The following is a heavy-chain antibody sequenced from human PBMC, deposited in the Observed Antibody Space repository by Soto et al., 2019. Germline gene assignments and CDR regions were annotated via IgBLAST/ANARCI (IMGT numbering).Heavy chain of an antibody. CDR2: IYPGDSET. J-gene: IGHJ4*02. CDR1: GYNFTTFW. Sequence: GESLKLSCKGSGYNFTTFWIGWVRQMPGKGLEWMGIIYPGDSETKYSPDFEGQVTISADRSTNTAYLQWRSLRASDTAMYYCARLGFPGAIYFDSWGLGTLVTVSS. CDR3: ARLGFPGAIYFDS. V-gene: IGHV5-51*01.